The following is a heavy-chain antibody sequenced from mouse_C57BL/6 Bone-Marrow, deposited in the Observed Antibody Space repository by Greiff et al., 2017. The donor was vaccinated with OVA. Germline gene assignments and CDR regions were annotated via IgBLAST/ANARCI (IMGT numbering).Heavy chain of an antibody. CDR2: IDPENGDT. CDR3: TTWLLYWYFDV. CDR1: GFNIKDDY. J-gene: IGHJ1*03. D-gene: IGHD2-3*01. V-gene: IGHV14-4*01. Sequence: SGAELVRPGASVKLSCTASGFNIKDDYMHWVKQRPEQGLEWIGWIDPENGDTEYASKFQGKATITADTSSNTAYLQLSSLTSEDTAVYYCTTWLLYWYFDVWGTGTTVTVSS.